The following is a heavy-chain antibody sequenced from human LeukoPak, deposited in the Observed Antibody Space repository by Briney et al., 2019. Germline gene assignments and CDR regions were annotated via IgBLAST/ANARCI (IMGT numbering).Heavy chain of an antibody. CDR1: GISFSSHG. Sequence: GGSLRLSCAASGISFSSHGMHWVRQAPGKGLEGVAVIWYDGSNIYYADSVKGRFTISRDNAKNTLYLQMNSLRAEDTAVYYCARNQDYGVYNSVGAFDIWGQGTMVTVSS. CDR2: IWYDGSNI. D-gene: IGHD4-17*01. V-gene: IGHV3-33*01. J-gene: IGHJ3*02. CDR3: ARNQDYGVYNSVGAFDI.